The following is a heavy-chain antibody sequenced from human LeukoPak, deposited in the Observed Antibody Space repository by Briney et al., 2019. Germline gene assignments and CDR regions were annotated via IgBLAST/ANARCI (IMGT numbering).Heavy chain of an antibody. Sequence: SETLSLTCAVYGGSFSGYYWSWIRQPPGKGLEWIGEMYHSGSSNYNPSLKSRVTISVDKSKNQFSLKLSSVTAADTAVYYCAVSSGWYKIDYWGQGTLVTVSS. V-gene: IGHV4-34*01. CDR2: MYHSGSS. J-gene: IGHJ4*02. CDR3: AVSSGWYKIDY. D-gene: IGHD6-19*01. CDR1: GGSFSGYY.